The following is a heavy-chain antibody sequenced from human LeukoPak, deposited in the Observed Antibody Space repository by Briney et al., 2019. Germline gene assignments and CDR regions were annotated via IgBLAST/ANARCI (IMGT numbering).Heavy chain of an antibody. CDR3: ARASITIFGVHHYYYYYMDV. Sequence: GESLKISCKGSGYSFTSHWIGWVRQMPGKGLEWMGIIYPGDSDTRYSPSFQGQVTISADKSISTAYLQWSSLKASDTAMYYCARASITIFGVHHYYYYYMDVWGKGTTVTVSS. J-gene: IGHJ6*03. D-gene: IGHD3-3*01. CDR2: IYPGDSDT. V-gene: IGHV5-51*01. CDR1: GYSFTSHW.